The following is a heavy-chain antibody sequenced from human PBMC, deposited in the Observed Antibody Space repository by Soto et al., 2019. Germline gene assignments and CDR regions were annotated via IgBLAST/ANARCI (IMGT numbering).Heavy chain of an antibody. CDR2: IIPIFGTA. Sequence: SVKVSCKASGGTFSSYAISWVRQAPGQGLEWMGGIIPIFGTANYAQKFQGRVTITADKSTSTAYMELSSLRSEDTAVYYCARVTSMVRGFGKFPYGMDVWGQGTTVTAP. V-gene: IGHV1-69*06. CDR3: ARVTSMVRGFGKFPYGMDV. D-gene: IGHD3-10*01. CDR1: GGTFSSYA. J-gene: IGHJ6*02.